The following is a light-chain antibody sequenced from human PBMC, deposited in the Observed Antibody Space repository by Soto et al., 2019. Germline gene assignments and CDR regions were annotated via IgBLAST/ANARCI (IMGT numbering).Light chain of an antibody. CDR3: QQRSNWPII. CDR2: DAS. V-gene: IGKV3-11*01. CDR1: QSVSSY. J-gene: IGKJ5*01. Sequence: DIVLTQSPATLSLSPRERASLSCRASQSVSSYLAGYQQKPGQAPRLLIYDASNRATGIPARFSGSGSGTDFTLTISSLEPEDFAVYYCQQRSNWPIIFGQGKRLEIK.